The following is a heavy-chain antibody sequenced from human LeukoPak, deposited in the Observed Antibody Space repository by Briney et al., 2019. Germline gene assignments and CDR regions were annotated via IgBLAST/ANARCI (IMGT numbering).Heavy chain of an antibody. V-gene: IGHV3-21*01. D-gene: IGHD6-13*01. Sequence: GGSLRLSCAASVCTFSSYSMNWVRQAPGKGLEWVSSISSSSSYIYYADSVKGPFTISRDNAKNSLYLQMNSLRAEDTAAYYCARGYSSSCVDYWGQGTLVTVSS. CDR2: ISSSSSYI. J-gene: IGHJ4*02. CDR3: ARGYSSSCVDY. CDR1: VCTFSSYS.